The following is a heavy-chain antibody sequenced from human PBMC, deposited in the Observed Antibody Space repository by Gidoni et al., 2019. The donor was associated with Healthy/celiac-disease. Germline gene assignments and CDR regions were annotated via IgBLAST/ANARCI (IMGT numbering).Heavy chain of an antibody. V-gene: IGHV4-34*01. D-gene: IGHD3-22*01. CDR3: ARGWNYYDSSGYYSNYYFDY. CDR2: INHSGST. J-gene: IGHJ4*02. Sequence: QVQLQQWGAGLLKPSETLSLTCAVYGGSFSGYYWSWIRQPPGKGLEWIGEINHSGSTNYNPSLKSRVTISVDTSKNQFSLKLSSVTAADTAVYYCARGWNYYDSSGYYSNYYFDYWGQGTLVTVSS. CDR1: GGSFSGYY.